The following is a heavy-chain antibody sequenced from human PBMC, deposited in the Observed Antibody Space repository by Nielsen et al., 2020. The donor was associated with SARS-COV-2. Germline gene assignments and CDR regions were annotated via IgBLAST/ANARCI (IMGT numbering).Heavy chain of an antibody. J-gene: IGHJ5*02. Sequence: VRQMPGKGLEWVGIIYPYDSDTRYSPSFQGQVTISADKFISTAYLQWSSLKASDTAMYYCARHLEDIVVVPAATHNWFDPWGQGTLVTVSS. CDR2: IYPYDSDT. D-gene: IGHD2-2*01. V-gene: IGHV5-51*01. CDR3: ARHLEDIVVVPAATHNWFDP.